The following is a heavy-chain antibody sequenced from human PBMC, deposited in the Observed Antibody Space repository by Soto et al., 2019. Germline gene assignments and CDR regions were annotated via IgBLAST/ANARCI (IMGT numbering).Heavy chain of an antibody. CDR3: ARVGGGMASLGYYGMDV. CDR2: INPNSGGT. CDR1: GYTLIGYY. J-gene: IGHJ6*01. D-gene: IGHD3-10*01. V-gene: IGHV1-2*04. Sequence: ASVKVSCKASGYTLIGYYIHWVRQAPGQGLEWMGWINPNSGGTNYAQRFQGWVTMTRDRSISTAYMELSRLKSDDTAVYYCARVGGGMASLGYYGMDVWGQGTTVTVS.